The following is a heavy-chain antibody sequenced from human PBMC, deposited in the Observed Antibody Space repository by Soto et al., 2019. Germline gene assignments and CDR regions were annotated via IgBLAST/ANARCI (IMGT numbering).Heavy chain of an antibody. D-gene: IGHD5-12*01. Sequence: QVQLVQAGAEVKKPGASVKDSCKASGYTFTSYAMHLVRQAPGQRREWMGWINAGNGNTKYSQKFQGRVTITRDTSASTAYTDLSSQSSEDTAVYFCARGDSYGIYDYWGQGTLVTVSS. CDR2: INAGNGNT. CDR1: GYTFTSYA. CDR3: ARGDSYGIYDY. J-gene: IGHJ4*02. V-gene: IGHV1-3*01.